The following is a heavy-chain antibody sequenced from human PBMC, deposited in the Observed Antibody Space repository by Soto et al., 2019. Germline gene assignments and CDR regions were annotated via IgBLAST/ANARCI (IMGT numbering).Heavy chain of an antibody. CDR1: GYPFTDYF. V-gene: IGHV1-46*01. D-gene: IGHD2-21*02. Sequence: SVKVSCKTSGYPFTDYFIHWVREAPVQGLEWMGIISLYHHSTSYAQKFQGRLTVTADTSTTTVYMDLSSLTSEDSAVYWCARELYSCGGDCPYYMDYWGQGTLVTVSS. J-gene: IGHJ4*02. CDR3: ARELYSCGGDCPYYMDY. CDR2: ISLYHHST.